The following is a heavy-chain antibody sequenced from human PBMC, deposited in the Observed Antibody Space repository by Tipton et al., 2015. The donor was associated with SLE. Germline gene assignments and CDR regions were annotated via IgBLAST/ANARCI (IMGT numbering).Heavy chain of an antibody. Sequence: TLSLTCTVSGGSISSGNSYCTWIRPHPGKGLEWSGYIYDTATTYSQPSLKSRVTMSIDRAKNHFSLRLRSVSAADTAIYYCAREVKSGRYDWFDPWGQGTLVTVSS. D-gene: IGHD1-26*01. CDR1: GGSISSGNSY. J-gene: IGHJ5*02. CDR3: AREVKSGRYDWFDP. V-gene: IGHV4-31*03. CDR2: IYDTATT.